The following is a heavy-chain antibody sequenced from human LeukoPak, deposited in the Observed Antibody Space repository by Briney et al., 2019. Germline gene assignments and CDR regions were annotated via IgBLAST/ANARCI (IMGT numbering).Heavy chain of an antibody. CDR3: ASSSYDSSGYYYN. Sequence: GGSLRLSCAASGFTLSSYAMSWVRQAPGKGLEWVSSISSSSSYIYYADSLKGRFTISRDNAKNSLYLQMNSLRAEDTAVYYCASSSYDSSGYYYNWGQGTLVTVSS. CDR2: ISSSSSYI. J-gene: IGHJ4*02. V-gene: IGHV3-21*01. D-gene: IGHD3-22*01. CDR1: GFTLSSYA.